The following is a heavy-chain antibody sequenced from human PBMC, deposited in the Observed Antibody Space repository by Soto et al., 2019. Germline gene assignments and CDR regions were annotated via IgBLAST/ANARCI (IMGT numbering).Heavy chain of an antibody. D-gene: IGHD2-15*01. CDR1: GFSLSTTGVG. CDR2: IYWDDDE. Sequence: QSTLRESGPPLVRPTQTLTLTCTFSGFSLSTTGVGVGWFRQPPGKALEWLALIYWDDDERYSPSLTIRLTITKNITKYQVVLTMTNMDPVDIDIYYCVNRRGSRDGYSWGQGTLVTVSS. J-gene: IGHJ4*02. V-gene: IGHV2-5*02. CDR3: VNRRGSRDGYS.